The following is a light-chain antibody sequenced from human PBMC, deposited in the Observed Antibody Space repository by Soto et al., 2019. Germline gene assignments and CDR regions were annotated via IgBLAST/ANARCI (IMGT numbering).Light chain of an antibody. CDR3: QQYNSYSRT. CDR1: QRISVW. V-gene: IGKV1-5*03. J-gene: IGKJ3*01. CDR2: KAS. Sequence: DIQMTQSPSTLSASVGDRVTITCRASQRISVWLAWYQQKAGKAPNLLIYKASRLESGVPSRFRGSGSETEFTLTISGLQPGDSATYYCQQYNSYSRTFGPGTKVDIK.